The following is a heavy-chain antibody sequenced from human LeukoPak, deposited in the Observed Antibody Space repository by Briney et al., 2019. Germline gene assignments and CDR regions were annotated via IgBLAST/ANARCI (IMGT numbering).Heavy chain of an antibody. CDR3: AKDGYGDYYPTGDYFDY. V-gene: IGHV3-23*01. CDR1: GFTFSSYA. J-gene: IGHJ4*02. D-gene: IGHD4-17*01. Sequence: PGGSLRLSCAASGFTFSSYAMSWVRQAPGKGLEWVSAISGSGGSTYYADSVKGRFTISRDNSKNTLYLQMNSLRAEDTAVYYCAKDGYGDYYPTGDYFDYWGQGTLVTVSS. CDR2: ISGSGGST.